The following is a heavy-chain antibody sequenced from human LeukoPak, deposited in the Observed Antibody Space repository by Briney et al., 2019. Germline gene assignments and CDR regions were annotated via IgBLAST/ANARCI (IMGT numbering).Heavy chain of an antibody. J-gene: IGHJ4*02. CDR2: IIPIFGTA. CDR3: ARDTVAGFTRGGLDY. V-gene: IGHV1-69*05. D-gene: IGHD6-19*01. Sequence: ASVKVSCKASGGTFSSYAISWVRQAPGQGLEWMGRIIPIFGTANYAQKLQGRVTITTDESTSTAYMELSSLRSEDTAVYYCARDTVAGFTRGGLDYWGQGTLVTVSS. CDR1: GGTFSSYA.